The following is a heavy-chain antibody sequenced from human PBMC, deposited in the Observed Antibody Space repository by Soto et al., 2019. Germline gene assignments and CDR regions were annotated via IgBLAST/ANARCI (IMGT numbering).Heavy chain of an antibody. CDR3: ARNYGVYFDY. J-gene: IGHJ4*02. CDR2: IYPGDSDT. Sequence: GESLKISCRSSGYSFTTNWIAWVRQLPGKGLEWMGVIYPGDSDTRYSPSFQGQVTISADKSITTAYLQWSSLKATDTAMYYCARNYGVYFDYWGQGTPVTSPQ. V-gene: IGHV5-51*01. CDR1: GYSFTTNW. D-gene: IGHD4-17*01.